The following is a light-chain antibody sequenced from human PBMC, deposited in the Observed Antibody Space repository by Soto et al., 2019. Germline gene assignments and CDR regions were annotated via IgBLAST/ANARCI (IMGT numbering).Light chain of an antibody. J-gene: IGKJ1*01. CDR2: GAS. Sequence: DVQMAQSPSSLSASVGDRVTITCRASQNIGRYLTWYQQKPGKAPKILIFGASSLQSGVPSRFSGSGSGTAFTLSISSLQPEDFATYYCQQTYNTPRTFGQGTKVEV. V-gene: IGKV1-39*01. CDR1: QNIGRY. CDR3: QQTYNTPRT.